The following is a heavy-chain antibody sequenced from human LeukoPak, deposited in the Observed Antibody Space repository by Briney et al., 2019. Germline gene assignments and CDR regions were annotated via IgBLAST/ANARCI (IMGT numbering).Heavy chain of an antibody. D-gene: IGHD2-15*01. CDR2: ISSSSYI. V-gene: IGHV3-21*01. Sequence: GGSLRLPCAASGFTFSSYAMTWVRQAPGKGLEWVSSISSSSYIYYADSVKGRFTISRDNAKNSLYLQVNSLRAEDTAVYYCARDGGSWLYYMDVWGKGTTVTVSS. J-gene: IGHJ6*03. CDR1: GFTFSSYA. CDR3: ARDGGSWLYYMDV.